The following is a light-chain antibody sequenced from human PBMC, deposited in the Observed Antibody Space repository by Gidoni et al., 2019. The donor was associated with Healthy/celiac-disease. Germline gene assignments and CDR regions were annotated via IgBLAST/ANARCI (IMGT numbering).Light chain of an antibody. CDR1: QSVSSSY. Sequence: ELVLTQSPGTLSVSPGERATLSCRASQSVSSSYLAWSQQTPGQAPRLLLYGASSRATGIPDRFSGSGSGTDFTLTSSRLEPEDFAVYYCQQYGSSPRFGGGTKVEIK. CDR2: GAS. J-gene: IGKJ4*01. V-gene: IGKV3-20*01. CDR3: QQYGSSPR.